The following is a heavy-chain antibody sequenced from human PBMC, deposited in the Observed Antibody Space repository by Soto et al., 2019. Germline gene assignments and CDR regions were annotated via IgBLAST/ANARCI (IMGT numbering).Heavy chain of an antibody. Sequence: GGSLRLSCAASGFTVRSYSMNWVRQAPGKGLEWVSSISSSSSYIYYADSVKGRFTISRDNAKNSLYLQMNSLRAEDTAVYYCARDHLRTISSLAPVPNWFDPWGQGTLVTVSS. J-gene: IGHJ5*02. D-gene: IGHD3-3*01. CDR3: ARDHLRTISSLAPVPNWFDP. CDR1: GFTVRSYS. CDR2: ISSSSSYI. V-gene: IGHV3-21*01.